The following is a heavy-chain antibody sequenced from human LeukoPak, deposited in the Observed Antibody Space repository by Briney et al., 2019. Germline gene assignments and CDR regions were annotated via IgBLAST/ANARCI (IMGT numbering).Heavy chain of an antibody. Sequence: GGSMRLSCAASGFTFSSYAMSWVRQAPGKGLDWVSAISGSGGSTYYADSVKGRFTISRDNSKNTLYLQMNSLRAEDTAVYYCAKDPEEYYYDSSGYFDYWGQGTLVTVSS. CDR3: AKDPEEYYYDSSGYFDY. CDR1: GFTFSSYA. V-gene: IGHV3-23*01. J-gene: IGHJ4*02. CDR2: ISGSGGST. D-gene: IGHD3-22*01.